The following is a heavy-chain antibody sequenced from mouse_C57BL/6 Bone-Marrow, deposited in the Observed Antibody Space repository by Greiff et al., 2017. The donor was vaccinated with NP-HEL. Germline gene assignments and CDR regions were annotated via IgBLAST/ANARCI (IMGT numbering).Heavy chain of an antibody. V-gene: IGHV8-12*01. D-gene: IGHD2-1*01. CDR1: GFSLSTSGMG. Sequence: QVTLKESGPGILQSSQTLSLTCSFSGFSLSTSGMGVSWIRQPSGKGLEWLAHIYWDDDKRYNPSLKSRLTISKDTSRNQVFLKITSVDTADTATYYCARSTAPHYYGSSWFAYWGQGTLVTVSA. CDR3: ARSTAPHYYGSSWFAY. CDR2: IYWDDDK. J-gene: IGHJ3*01.